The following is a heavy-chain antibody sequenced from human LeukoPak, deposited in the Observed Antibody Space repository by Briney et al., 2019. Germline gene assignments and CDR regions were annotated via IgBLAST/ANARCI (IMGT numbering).Heavy chain of an antibody. CDR2: INPNSGGT. CDR3: ARDFCSGGSCYPGY. Sequence: ASVKVSCKASGDTFTGYYMHWVRQAPGQGLEWMGWINPNSGGTNYAQKFQGWVTMTRDTSISTAYMELSRLRSDDTAVYYCARDFCSGGSCYPGYWGQGTLVTVSS. V-gene: IGHV1-2*04. D-gene: IGHD2-15*01. J-gene: IGHJ4*02. CDR1: GDTFTGYY.